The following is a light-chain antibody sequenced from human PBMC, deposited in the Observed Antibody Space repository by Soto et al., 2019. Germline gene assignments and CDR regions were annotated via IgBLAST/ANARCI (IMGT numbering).Light chain of an antibody. CDR1: QDIGNL. CDR3: QQADSFPLT. CDR2: FGS. Sequence: DIQMTQSPSSVSASVGDRVTLTCRASQDIGNLLAWYQRKPGKAPKLLIYFGSNLQTGVPSRFSGSGSGTDFTLTISSLQPEDLATYYCQQADSFPLTFGRGTRVEIK. J-gene: IGKJ4*01. V-gene: IGKV1-12*01.